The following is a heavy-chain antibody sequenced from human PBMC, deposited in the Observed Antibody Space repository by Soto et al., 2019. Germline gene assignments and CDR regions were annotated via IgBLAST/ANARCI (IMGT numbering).Heavy chain of an antibody. CDR2: IYYSGST. CDR1: GGSISSYY. D-gene: IGHD5-18*01. Sequence: PSETLSLTCTVSGGSISSYYWSWIRQPPGKGLEWIGYIYYSGSTNYNPSLKSRVTISVDTSKNQFSLKLSSVTAADTAVYYCASNPGYSYGQFDDWGQGTLVTVSS. J-gene: IGHJ4*02. V-gene: IGHV4-59*01. CDR3: ASNPGYSYGQFDD.